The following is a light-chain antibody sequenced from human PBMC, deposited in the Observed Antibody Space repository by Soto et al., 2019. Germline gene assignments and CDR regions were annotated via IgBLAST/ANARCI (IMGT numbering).Light chain of an antibody. V-gene: IGKV1-5*03. J-gene: IGKJ4*01. CDR1: QSVSTC. CDR2: KAS. Sequence: DIQLTQSPSTLSASVGDRVTITCRASQSVSTCLAWYQQKPGKAPKLLIHKASTLENGFPSRFSGSGSGTVFTLTISSLQPDDSATYYCHKFHDYPVTFGGGTKVQI. CDR3: HKFHDYPVT.